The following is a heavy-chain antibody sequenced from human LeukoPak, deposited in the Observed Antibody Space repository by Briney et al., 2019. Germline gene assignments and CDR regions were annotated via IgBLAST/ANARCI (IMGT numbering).Heavy chain of an antibody. Sequence: LSGGSLRLSCAASGFTFSRDGMSWVRQAPGKGLEWVSGISGSGGSTNYADSVKGRFTISRDNSKSTLYLRMNSLRAEDTAIYYCAKDKYWYSSGWTFDYWGQGTLVTVSS. J-gene: IGHJ4*02. CDR2: ISGSGGST. D-gene: IGHD6-19*01. CDR3: AKDKYWYSSGWTFDY. V-gene: IGHV3-23*01. CDR1: GFTFSRDG.